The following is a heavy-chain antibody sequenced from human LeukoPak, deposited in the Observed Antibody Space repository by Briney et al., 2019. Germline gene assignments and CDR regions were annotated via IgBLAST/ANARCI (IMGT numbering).Heavy chain of an antibody. CDR1: GGSVSSGSDY. CDR3: ARGSPYKVETAVVFDY. V-gene: IGHV4-61*01. CDR2: IYYSGST. D-gene: IGHD5-18*01. J-gene: IGHJ4*02. Sequence: SETLSLTCTVSGGSVSSGSDYWSWIRQPPGKGLEWIGYIYYSGSTNYNPSLKSRVTISVDTSKNQFSLKLSSVTAADTAVYYCARGSPYKVETAVVFDYWGQGTLVTVSS.